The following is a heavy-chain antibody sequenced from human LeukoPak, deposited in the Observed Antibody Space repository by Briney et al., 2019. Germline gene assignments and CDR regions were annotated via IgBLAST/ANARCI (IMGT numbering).Heavy chain of an antibody. V-gene: IGHV3-23*01. CDR3: AKYKEMGMIVALDY. CDR2: ISGSGGST. D-gene: IGHD3-22*01. J-gene: IGHJ4*02. Sequence: GGSLRLSCAASGFTFSSYAMSWVRQAPGKGLEWVSAISGSGGSTYYADSVKGRFTISRDNSKNTLYLQMDSLRAEDTAVYYCAKYKEMGMIVALDYWGQGTLVTVSS. CDR1: GFTFSSYA.